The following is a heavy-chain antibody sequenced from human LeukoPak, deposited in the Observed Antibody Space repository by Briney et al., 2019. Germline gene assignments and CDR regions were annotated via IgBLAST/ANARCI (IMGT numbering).Heavy chain of an antibody. CDR3: ARRXXXXXXXXXDX. CDR1: GGSMRNENYD. Sequence: SETLSLTCTISGGSMRNENYDWGWIRQPPGKGLEWIGSIFYSGSADYNPSLQSRVTMSIEPSNNQLSLKLTLLPAADTAVYYCARRXXXXXXXXXDXXGXXXLVTVSS. CDR2: IFYSGSA. J-gene: IGHJ5*01. V-gene: IGHV4-39*01.